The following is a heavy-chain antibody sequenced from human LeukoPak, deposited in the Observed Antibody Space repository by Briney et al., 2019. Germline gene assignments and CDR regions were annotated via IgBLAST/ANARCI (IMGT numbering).Heavy chain of an antibody. CDR2: IYSAEST. J-gene: IGHJ4*02. CDR1: GFSVSNTD. D-gene: IGHD3-3*01. CDR3: ARLHRRSMTSFDY. V-gene: IGHV3-53*01. Sequence: GGSLRLSCAASGFSVSNTDMSWVRQAPGKGLEWVSAIYSAESTYYVDSVKGRFTISRDNSKNTLYLQMNSLRAEDTAVYYCARLHRRSMTSFDYWGQGTLITVSS.